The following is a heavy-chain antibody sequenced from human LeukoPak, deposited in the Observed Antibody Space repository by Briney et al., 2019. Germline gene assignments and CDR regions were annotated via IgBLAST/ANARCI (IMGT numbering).Heavy chain of an antibody. J-gene: IGHJ4*02. D-gene: IGHD2-2*01. Sequence: ASVKVSCKASGYTFTSYDINWVRQATGQGLEWMGWMNPNSGNTGYAQKFQGRVTMTRNTSITTAYMELSSQRSEDTAVYYCARGLVVPAAMAFGYWGQGTLVTVSS. CDR3: ARGLVVPAAMAFGY. CDR2: MNPNSGNT. CDR1: GYTFTSYD. V-gene: IGHV1-8*01.